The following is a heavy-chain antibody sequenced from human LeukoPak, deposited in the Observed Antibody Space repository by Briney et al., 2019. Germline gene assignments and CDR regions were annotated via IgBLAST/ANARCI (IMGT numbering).Heavy chain of an antibody. J-gene: IGHJ4*02. V-gene: IGHV3-30*18. CDR1: GFTFSSYG. D-gene: IGHD6-6*01. CDR2: ISYDGSNK. Sequence: GGSLRLSCAASGFTFSSYGMHWVRQAPGKGLEWVAVISYDGSNKYYADSVKGRFTISRDNSKNTLYLQMNSLRAEDTAVYYCAKLEKSDSRFDYWGQGTLVTVSS. CDR3: AKLEKSDSRFDY.